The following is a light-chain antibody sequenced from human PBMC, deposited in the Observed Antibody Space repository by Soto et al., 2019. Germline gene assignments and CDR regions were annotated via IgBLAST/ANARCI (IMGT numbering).Light chain of an antibody. CDR3: QSYDSSLSGYVV. V-gene: IGLV1-40*01. CDR2: GNS. J-gene: IGLJ2*01. CDR1: SSNIGAGYD. Sequence: QAVVTQPPSVSGAPGQRVTISCTGSSSNIGAGYDVHWYQQLPGTAPKLLIYGNSNRPSGVPDRFSGAKSGTSASLAITGLQAEDEADYCCQSYDSSLSGYVVFGGGTKLTVL.